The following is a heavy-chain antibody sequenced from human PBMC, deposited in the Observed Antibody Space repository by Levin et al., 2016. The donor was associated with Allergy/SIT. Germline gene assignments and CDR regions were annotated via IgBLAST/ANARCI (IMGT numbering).Heavy chain of an antibody. J-gene: IGHJ4*02. CDR1: GGSISSYY. Sequence: SETLSLTCTVSGGSISSYYWSWIRQPPGKGLEWIGYIYYSGSTNYNPSLKSRVTISVDTSKNQFSLKLSSVTAADTAVYYCARDLYDYGIDYWGQGTLVTVSS. D-gene: IGHD4-17*01. V-gene: IGHV4-59*01. CDR3: ARDLYDYGIDY. CDR2: IYYSGST.